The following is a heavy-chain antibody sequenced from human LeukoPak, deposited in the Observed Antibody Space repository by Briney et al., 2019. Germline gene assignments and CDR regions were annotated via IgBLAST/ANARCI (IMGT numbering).Heavy chain of an antibody. J-gene: IGHJ5*02. V-gene: IGHV4-38-2*02. CDR2: IYHSGST. CDR3: ARAPLKQQRGYNWFDP. Sequence: PSETLSLTCTVSGYSISSGYYWGWIRQPPGKGLEWIGSIYHSGSTYYNPSLKSRVTISADTSKNQFSLKLSSVTAADTAVYYCARAPLKQQRGYNWFDPWGQGTLVTVSS. CDR1: GYSISSGYY. D-gene: IGHD6-13*01.